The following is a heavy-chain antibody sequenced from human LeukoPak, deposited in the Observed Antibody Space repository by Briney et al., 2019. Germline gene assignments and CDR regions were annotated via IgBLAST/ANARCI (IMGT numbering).Heavy chain of an antibody. D-gene: IGHD3-9*01. V-gene: IGHV4-34*01. J-gene: IGHJ6*02. Sequence: SETLSLTCAVHGGSLSGNYCNWIRQTPPKGPELLGDINYDDHTNYSPSLDSQLTISVDSSKNQFALTLRSVTAADAAVYYCAVLMRHYGIDVWGQGTTVTVSS. CDR1: GGSLSGNY. CDR2: INYDDHT. CDR3: AVLMRHYGIDV.